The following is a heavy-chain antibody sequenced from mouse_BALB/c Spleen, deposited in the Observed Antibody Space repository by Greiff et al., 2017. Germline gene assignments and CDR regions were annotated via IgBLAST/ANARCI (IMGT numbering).Heavy chain of an antibody. CDR1: GYTFTSYW. J-gene: IGHJ3*01. Sequence: VQLQQSGAELVKPGASVKLSCKTSGYTFTSYWIQWVKQRPGQGLGWIGEIFPGTGTTYYNEKFKGKATLTIDTSSSTAYMQLSSLTSEDSAVYFCASYDYDEGAWFAYWGQGTLVTVSA. V-gene: IGHV1S132*01. CDR3: ASYDYDEGAWFAY. CDR2: IFPGTGTT. D-gene: IGHD2-4*01.